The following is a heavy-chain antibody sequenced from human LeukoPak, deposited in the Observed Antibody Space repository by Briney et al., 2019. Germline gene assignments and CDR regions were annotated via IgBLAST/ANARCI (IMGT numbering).Heavy chain of an antibody. CDR2: MNPNSGRT. D-gene: IGHD1-26*01. CDR1: GYTFTSYD. Sequence: ASVKVSCKASGYTFTSYDINWVRQATGQGLEWMGWMNPNSGRTGYAQKFQGRVTMTRDTSITTAYMELRSLRSEDTAVYFCARSGFATDSHFDYWGQGTLVTVSS. J-gene: IGHJ4*02. V-gene: IGHV1-8*01. CDR3: ARSGFATDSHFDY.